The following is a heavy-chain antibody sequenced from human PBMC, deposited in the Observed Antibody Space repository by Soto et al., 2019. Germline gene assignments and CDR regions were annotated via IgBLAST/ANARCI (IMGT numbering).Heavy chain of an antibody. Sequence: EVQLAESGEGLVQAGGSLRLSCAASGFTFSSYAMHWVRQAPGKGLEYVSDISSNGGSTYYADSVKGRFTISRDNSKNTLYLQMGSLRAEDMAVDYSARCAGRFDYWGQGTLVTVSS. CDR2: ISSNGGST. J-gene: IGHJ4*02. CDR1: GFTFSSYA. V-gene: IGHV3-64*02. D-gene: IGHD3-10*01. CDR3: ARCAGRFDY.